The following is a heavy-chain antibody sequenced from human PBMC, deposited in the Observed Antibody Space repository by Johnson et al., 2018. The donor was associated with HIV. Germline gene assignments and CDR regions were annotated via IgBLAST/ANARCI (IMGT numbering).Heavy chain of an antibody. CDR3: ARARGDFWSGYPAFDI. V-gene: IGHV3-64*01. J-gene: IGHJ3*02. CDR1: GFTFSSYA. Sequence: VQLVESVGGLVQPGGSLRLSCAASGFTFSSYAMHWVRQAPGKGLEYVSAISSNGGSTYSANSVKGRFTISRDNSKNTLYLQMGSLRAEDMAVYYCARARGDFWSGYPAFDIWGQGTMVTVSS. CDR2: ISSNGGST. D-gene: IGHD3-3*01.